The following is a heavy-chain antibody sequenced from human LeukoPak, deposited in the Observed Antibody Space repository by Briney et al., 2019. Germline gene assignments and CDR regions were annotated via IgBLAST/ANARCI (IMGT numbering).Heavy chain of an antibody. CDR2: IYYSGST. CDR3: ARHVLLRGITMVRGV. Sequence: SETLSLTCTVSGGSISSSSYYWGWIRQPPGKGLEWIGSIYYSGSTYYNPSLKSRVTISVVTSKNQFSLQLSSVTAADTAVYYCARHVLLRGITMVRGVWGQGTLVTVSS. CDR1: GGSISSSSYY. D-gene: IGHD3-10*01. V-gene: IGHV4-39*01. J-gene: IGHJ4*02.